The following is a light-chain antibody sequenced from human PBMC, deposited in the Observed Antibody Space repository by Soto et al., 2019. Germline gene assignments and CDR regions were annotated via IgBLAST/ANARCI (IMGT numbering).Light chain of an antibody. V-gene: IGLV1-40*01. CDR1: SSNIGAGYD. CDR3: QSYDSSLSGWV. CDR2: GNS. J-gene: IGLJ3*02. Sequence: QLVLTQPPSVSGAPGQRVTISCNESSSNIGAGYDVHWYQQLPGTAPKLLIYGNSNRPSGVPDRFSGSKSGTSASLAITGLQAEDEADYYCQSYDSSLSGWVFGGGTKVTVL.